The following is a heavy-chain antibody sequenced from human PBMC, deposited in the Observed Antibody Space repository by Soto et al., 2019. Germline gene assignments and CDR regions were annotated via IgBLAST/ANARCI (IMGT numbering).Heavy chain of an antibody. CDR1: GGSFSGYY. V-gene: IGHV4-34*01. Sequence: PSETLSLTCAVDGGSFSGYYWSWIRQPPGKGLEWIGEINHSGSTNYNPSLKSRVTISVDTSKNQFSLKLSSVTAADTAVYYCARAFGNVEKKDYYYYMDVWGKGTTVTVSS. CDR3: ARAFGNVEKKDYYYYMDV. J-gene: IGHJ6*03. D-gene: IGHD2-15*01. CDR2: INHSGST.